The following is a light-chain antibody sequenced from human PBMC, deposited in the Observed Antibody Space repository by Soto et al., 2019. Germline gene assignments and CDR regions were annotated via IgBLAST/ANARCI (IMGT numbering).Light chain of an antibody. CDR3: QQYGSSSPWT. CDR1: QSISSW. J-gene: IGKJ1*01. CDR2: RAF. Sequence: DIQMTQSPSTLSASVGDRVTITCRASQSISSWLAWYQQKPGRAPKLWFFRAFSLETGVPSRFRGSGSGTEFTLIISSLQPDDFASYYCQQYGSSSPWTFGQGTKVEIK. V-gene: IGKV1-5*03.